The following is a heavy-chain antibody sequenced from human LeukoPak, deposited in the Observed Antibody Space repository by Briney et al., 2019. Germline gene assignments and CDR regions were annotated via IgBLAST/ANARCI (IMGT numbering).Heavy chain of an antibody. V-gene: IGHV4-39*01. CDR1: GDSISSSSYY. J-gene: IGHJ2*01. D-gene: IGHD6-19*01. CDR2: IYYSGST. Sequence: SETLSLTCTVSGDSISSSSYYWGWIRQPPGKGLEWIGSIYYSGSTYYNPSLKSRVTISVDTSKNQFSLKLSSVTAADTAVYYCARLGEYSSGWYTYWYFDLWGRGTLVTVSS. CDR3: ARLGEYSSGWYTYWYFDL.